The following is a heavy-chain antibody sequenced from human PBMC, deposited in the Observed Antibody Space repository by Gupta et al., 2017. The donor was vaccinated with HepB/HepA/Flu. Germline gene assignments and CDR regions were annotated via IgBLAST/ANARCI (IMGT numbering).Heavy chain of an antibody. CDR1: GFTFSTYG. Sequence: QVQLVESGGGVVQPGRSLRLSCAGSGFTFSTYGQRGVRQAPGKGLEWVAVMTSDGSDKYYADSVKGRFTISRDNSENTLYMQMNSLRVEDTAVYYCAKDFGLYWYFDLWGRGTLVTVSS. V-gene: IGHV3-30*18. CDR2: MTSDGSDK. J-gene: IGHJ2*01. CDR3: AKDFGLYWYFDL. D-gene: IGHD3-3*01.